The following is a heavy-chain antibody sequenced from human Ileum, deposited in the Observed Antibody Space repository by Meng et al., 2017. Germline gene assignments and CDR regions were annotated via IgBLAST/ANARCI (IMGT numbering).Heavy chain of an antibody. CDR2: LSGSGGST. Sequence: GESLKISCAASGFTFSSYAMSWVRQAPGKGLEWVSALSGSGGSTYYADSVKGRFTISRDNSKNTLYLHMNSLRAEDTAVYYCAKDTRKNYYDSSGYSIDYWGQGTLVTVSS. J-gene: IGHJ4*02. D-gene: IGHD3-22*01. V-gene: IGHV3-23*01. CDR3: AKDTRKNYYDSSGYSIDY. CDR1: GFTFSSYA.